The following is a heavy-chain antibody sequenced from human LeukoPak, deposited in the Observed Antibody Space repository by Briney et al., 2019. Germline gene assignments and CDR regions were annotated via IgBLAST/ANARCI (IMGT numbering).Heavy chain of an antibody. Sequence: SETLSLTCTVSGGSISSYYWSWIRQPPGKGLEWIASMYYSESTYYNPSLKSRVTISIDTSKNQFSLKLTSVTAADTAVYYCAGRAAVTGIRFDYWGQGTLVTVSS. J-gene: IGHJ4*02. CDR1: GGSISSYY. V-gene: IGHV4-59*05. CDR3: AGRAAVTGIRFDY. D-gene: IGHD6-19*01. CDR2: MYYSEST.